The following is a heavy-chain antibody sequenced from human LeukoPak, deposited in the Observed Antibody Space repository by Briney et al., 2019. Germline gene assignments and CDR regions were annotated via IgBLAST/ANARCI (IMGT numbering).Heavy chain of an antibody. D-gene: IGHD3-3*01. CDR3: ARDLFARRITIFGVVPGY. J-gene: IGHJ4*02. Sequence: ASVKVSCKASGYTFTNYYIHWVRQAPGQGLEWMGIINPTGGSTTYAQKFQGRVTMTRDTSTSTVYMDLSSLRFEDTAVYYCARDLFARRITIFGVVPGYWGQGTLVTVSS. CDR1: GYTFTNYY. V-gene: IGHV1-46*01. CDR2: INPTGGST.